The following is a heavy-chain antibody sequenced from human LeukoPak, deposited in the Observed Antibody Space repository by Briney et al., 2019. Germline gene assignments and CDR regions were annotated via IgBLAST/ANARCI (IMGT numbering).Heavy chain of an antibody. CDR2: INPNSGGT. V-gene: IGHV1-2*02. J-gene: IGHJ4*02. Sequence: GASVKVSCKASGYTFTGYYMHWVRQAPGQGLEWMGWINPNSGGTNYAQKFQGRVTMTRDTSISTAYMELSRLRSDDTAVYYCARARIAVAGRGFSYWDQGTLVTVSS. CDR1: GYTFTGYY. D-gene: IGHD6-19*01. CDR3: ARARIAVAGRGFSY.